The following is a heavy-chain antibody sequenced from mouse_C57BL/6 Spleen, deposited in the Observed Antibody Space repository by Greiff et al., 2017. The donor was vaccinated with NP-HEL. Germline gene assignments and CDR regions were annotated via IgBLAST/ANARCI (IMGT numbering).Heavy chain of an antibody. J-gene: IGHJ1*03. CDR1: GYTFTSYW. CDR2: IHPNSGST. V-gene: IGHV1-64*01. D-gene: IGHD1-1*01. Sequence: QVQLQQPGAELVKPGASVKLSCKASGYTFTSYWMHWVKQRPGQGLEWIGMIHPNSGSTNYNEKFKSKATLTVDKSSSTAYMQLSSLTSEDSAVYYCARGVITTVWYFDVWGTGTTVTVSS. CDR3: ARGVITTVWYFDV.